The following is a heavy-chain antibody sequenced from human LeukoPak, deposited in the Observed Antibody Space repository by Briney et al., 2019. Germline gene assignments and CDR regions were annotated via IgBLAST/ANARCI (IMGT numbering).Heavy chain of an antibody. Sequence: SKTLSLTCTVSGYSISSGYYWGWIRQPPGKGLEWIGSIYHSGSTYYNPSLKSRVTISVDTSKNQFSLKLSSVTAADTAVYYCARVCSSTSCYGDAFDIWGQGTMVTVSS. D-gene: IGHD2-2*01. V-gene: IGHV4-38-2*02. J-gene: IGHJ3*02. CDR2: IYHSGST. CDR3: ARVCSSTSCYGDAFDI. CDR1: GYSISSGYY.